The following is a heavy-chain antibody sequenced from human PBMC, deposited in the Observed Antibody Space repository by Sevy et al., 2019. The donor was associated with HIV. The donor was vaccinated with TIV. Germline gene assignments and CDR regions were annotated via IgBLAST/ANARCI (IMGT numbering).Heavy chain of an antibody. CDR2: IKGDGSQT. Sequence: GGSLRLSCAASGFIFSNYWMTWVRQAPGKGLEWVANIKGDGSQTAYADSVRGRCTMSRDNAKNSLYLQINSLSPEDTALYYCARDTGYFYVDYWGQGTLVTVSS. J-gene: IGHJ4*02. CDR1: GFIFSNYW. V-gene: IGHV3-7*01. D-gene: IGHD5-18*01. CDR3: ARDTGYFYVDY.